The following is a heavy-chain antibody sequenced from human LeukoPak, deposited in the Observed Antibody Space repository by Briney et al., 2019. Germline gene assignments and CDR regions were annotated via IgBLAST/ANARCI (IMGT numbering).Heavy chain of an antibody. J-gene: IGHJ4*02. CDR2: INHSGST. D-gene: IGHD3-16*01. Sequence: SSETLSLTCAVYGGSFSGYYWSWIRQPPGKGLEWIGEINHSGSTNYNPSLKSRVTISVDTSKNQFSLKLSSVTAADTAVYYCARGWGGDYWGQGTLVTVSS. V-gene: IGHV4-34*01. CDR1: GGSFSGYY. CDR3: ARGWGGDY.